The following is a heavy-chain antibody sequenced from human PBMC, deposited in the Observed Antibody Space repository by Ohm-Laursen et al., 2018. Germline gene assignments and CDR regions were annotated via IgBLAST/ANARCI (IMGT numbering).Heavy chain of an antibody. D-gene: IGHD3-22*01. J-gene: IGHJ3*02. Sequence: GTLSLTWNVSGGSISNYYWGWIRQPAGKGLEWVGRMYSSGSTNYNPSLKSRVTISVDTSKNQFSLKLSSVTAADTAVYYCARDRNLYYYDSRDAFDIWGQGTMVTVSS. CDR3: ARDRNLYYYDSRDAFDI. CDR2: MYSSGST. V-gene: IGHV4-4*07. CDR1: GGSISNYY.